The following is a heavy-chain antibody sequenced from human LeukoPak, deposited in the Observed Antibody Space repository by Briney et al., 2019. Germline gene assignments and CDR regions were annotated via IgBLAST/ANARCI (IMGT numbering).Heavy chain of an antibody. D-gene: IGHD3-10*01. CDR2: ISSSSSYI. CDR1: GFTFSSYS. CDR3: ARVGYYGSGRDV. J-gene: IGHJ6*02. Sequence: GGSLRLSCAASGFTFSSYSMNWVRQAPGKGLEWVSSISSSSSYIYYEDSVKGRFTISRDNAKNSLYLQMNSLRAEDTAVYYCARVGYYGSGRDVWGQGTTVTVSS. V-gene: IGHV3-21*01.